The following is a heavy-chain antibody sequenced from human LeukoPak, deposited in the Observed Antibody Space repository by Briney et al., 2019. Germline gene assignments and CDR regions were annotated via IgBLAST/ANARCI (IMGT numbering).Heavy chain of an antibody. CDR2: INHSGST. J-gene: IGHJ6*02. Sequence: SETLSLTCAVYGGSFSGYDWSWIRQPPGKGLEWIGQINHSGSTNYNPSLKSRVTISVDTSKNQFSLKLSSVTAADTAVYYCARVRIVVVEVYYYYYGMDVWGQGTTVTVSS. CDR1: GGSFSGYD. V-gene: IGHV4-34*01. D-gene: IGHD2-2*01. CDR3: ARVRIVVVEVYYYYYGMDV.